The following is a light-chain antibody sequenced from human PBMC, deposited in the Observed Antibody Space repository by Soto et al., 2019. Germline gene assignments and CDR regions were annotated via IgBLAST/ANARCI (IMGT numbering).Light chain of an antibody. Sequence: IQLTQSPSSLSASVGDRVTITCRASQGISSYLAWYQQKPGKAPKLLIYAASTLQSGVPSRFSGSGSGTDFPLTHRSPPAEDFATFFWQPLKSYPPTFGQGTRLEIK. V-gene: IGKV1-9*01. CDR2: AAS. CDR3: QPLKSYPPT. CDR1: QGISSY. J-gene: IGKJ5*01.